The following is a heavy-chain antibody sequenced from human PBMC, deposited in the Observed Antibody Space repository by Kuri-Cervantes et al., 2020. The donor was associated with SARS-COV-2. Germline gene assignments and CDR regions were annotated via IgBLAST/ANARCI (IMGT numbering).Heavy chain of an antibody. CDR1: GFTFTSHA. V-gene: IGHV3-30*03. D-gene: IGHD3-3*01. J-gene: IGHJ6*03. CDR2: ISYDGSNK. CDR3: ARDSRYYDFWSGYGSTPHYYYYYYMDV. Sequence: GGSLRLSCAVSGFTFTSHAMHRVRQAPGKGLEWVALISYDGSNKFYADSVKGRFTISRDNSKNTLYLQMNSLRAEDTAVYYCARDSRYYDFWSGYGSTPHYYYYYYMDVWGKGTTVTVSS.